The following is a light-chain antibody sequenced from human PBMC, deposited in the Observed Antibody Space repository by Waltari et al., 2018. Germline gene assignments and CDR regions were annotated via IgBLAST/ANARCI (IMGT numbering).Light chain of an antibody. Sequence: QSALTQPASVSGSPGQSTTISCSGTDSDVGAYDFVSWYQQHQGKAPHLIIYEVSNRPSGIANRFSASKSGNTASLTISGLQAEDEADYYCSSYTTSSAPGVFGTGTRVTVL. CDR2: EVS. V-gene: IGLV2-14*01. CDR1: DSDVGAYDF. J-gene: IGLJ1*01. CDR3: SSYTTSSAPGV.